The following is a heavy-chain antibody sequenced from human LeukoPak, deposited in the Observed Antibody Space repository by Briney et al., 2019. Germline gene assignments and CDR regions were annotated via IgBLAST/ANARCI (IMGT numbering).Heavy chain of an antibody. Sequence: ASVKVSCKASGYTFTSYYMHWVRQAPGQGLEWMGWINPNSGGTNYAQKFQGRVTMTRDTSISTAYMELSRLRSDDTAVYYCARGDHYYDSSGYLVGVDYWGQGTLVTVSS. CDR1: GYTFTSYY. D-gene: IGHD3-22*01. CDR3: ARGDHYYDSSGYLVGVDY. V-gene: IGHV1-2*02. CDR2: INPNSGGT. J-gene: IGHJ4*02.